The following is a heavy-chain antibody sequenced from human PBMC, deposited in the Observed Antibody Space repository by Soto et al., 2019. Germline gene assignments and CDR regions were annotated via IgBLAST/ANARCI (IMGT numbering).Heavy chain of an antibody. CDR2: INHRGST. J-gene: IGHJ4*02. CDR1: GGSFSGYY. D-gene: IGHD3-16*01. CDR3: ARGSYIGTLLGPYLSFDY. Sequence: QVQLQQWGAGLLKPSETLSLTCAVYGGSFSGYYWSWIRQPPGKGLEWIGEINHRGSTKYNPSLKIRGTISVDTSKNQFFLKLSSVTAADTAVYYCARGSYIGTLLGPYLSFDYWGQGTLVTVSS. V-gene: IGHV4-34*01.